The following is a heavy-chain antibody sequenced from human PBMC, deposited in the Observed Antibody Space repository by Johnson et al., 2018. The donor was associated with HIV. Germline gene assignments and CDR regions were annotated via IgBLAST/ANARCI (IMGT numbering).Heavy chain of an antibody. D-gene: IGHD3-10*01. J-gene: IGHJ3*02. CDR3: AKRFFGRSDAFDS. Sequence: ELQLVESGGGLVKPGGSLRLSCAASGFRFNYYWMSWVRQAPGKGLEWVSGISWNSGSIGYADSVKGRFTISRDNSKNTLYLQMNSLRAEDTAVYYGAKRFFGRSDAFDSWGQGTVVTVSS. CDR2: ISWNSGSI. V-gene: IGHV3-9*01. CDR1: GFRFNYYW.